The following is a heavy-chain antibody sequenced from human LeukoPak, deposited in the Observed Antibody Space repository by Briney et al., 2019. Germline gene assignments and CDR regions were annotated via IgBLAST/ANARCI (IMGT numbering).Heavy chain of an antibody. V-gene: IGHV4-59*01. D-gene: IGHD3-10*01. CDR2: IYYRGSA. J-gene: IGHJ4*02. CDR1: GGSISTYY. CDR3: ARVGGYYGSGNYLDY. Sequence: SETLSLTCTVSGGSISTYYWNWIRQPPGKGLEWIGYIYYRGSANYNPSLKSRVTISIDTSKNQFSLKFSSVTAADTAVYYCARVGGYYGSGNYLDYWGQGTLVTVSS.